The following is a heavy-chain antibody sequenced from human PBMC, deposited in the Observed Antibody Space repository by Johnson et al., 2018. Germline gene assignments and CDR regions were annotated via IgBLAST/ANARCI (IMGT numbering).Heavy chain of an antibody. CDR3: ARDRYETSGYPRLWDV. Sequence: VQLVESGGGLVQPGGSLRLSCAASGFTFSTYSMNWVRQAPGKGLEWVSYISSSSSSIDYADSVKGRFTLTRDNAKNSLYLQMNSLRAEDPAVYFCARDRYETSGYPRLWDVWGKGTTVTVSS. CDR2: ISSSSSSI. V-gene: IGHV3-48*01. D-gene: IGHD3-22*01. J-gene: IGHJ6*04. CDR1: GFTFSTYS.